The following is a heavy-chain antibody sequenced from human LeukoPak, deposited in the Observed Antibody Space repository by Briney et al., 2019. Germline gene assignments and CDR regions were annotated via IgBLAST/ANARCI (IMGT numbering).Heavy chain of an antibody. CDR2: TNPNSGGT. J-gene: IGHJ4*02. D-gene: IGHD6-19*01. CDR3: ARGEPSSSDFRSIDC. Sequence: ASVKVSCKASVYSFTAYYLHWVRQAPRQGLEWMGWTNPNSGGTDYAQKFQGRVTMTRDTSINTAYMDLSRLTSDDTAVYYCARGEPSSSDFRSIDCWGQGTLVTVSS. V-gene: IGHV1-2*02. CDR1: VYSFTAYY.